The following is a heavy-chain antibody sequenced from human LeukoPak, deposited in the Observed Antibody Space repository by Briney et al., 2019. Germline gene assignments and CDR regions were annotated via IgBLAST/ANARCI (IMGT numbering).Heavy chain of an antibody. Sequence: GGSLRLSCAASGFTFSSYAMHWVRQAPGKGLEWVASIQENGGEKKYVDSVKGRFTISRDNAKNSLYLQMNSLRADDTAVYYCARDIPWGATTLDYWGQGTLVTVSS. V-gene: IGHV3-7*01. CDR2: IQENGGEK. CDR1: GFTFSSYA. J-gene: IGHJ4*02. D-gene: IGHD1-26*01. CDR3: ARDIPWGATTLDY.